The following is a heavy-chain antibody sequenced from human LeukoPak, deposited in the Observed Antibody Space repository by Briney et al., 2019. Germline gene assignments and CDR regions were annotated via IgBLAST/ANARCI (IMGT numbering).Heavy chain of an antibody. Sequence: SETLSLTCTVSSVSINSYYWGWVRQPAGRGLEWIGRIYTTGKTDYNLSLKSRLTMSVDTSKRQFSLNLRSVTAADTAIYYCARHGYTASHYFLGFWSQGTLVIVSS. D-gene: IGHD3-16*01. V-gene: IGHV4-4*07. CDR1: SVSINSYY. J-gene: IGHJ4*02. CDR3: ARHGYTASHYFLGF. CDR2: IYTTGKT.